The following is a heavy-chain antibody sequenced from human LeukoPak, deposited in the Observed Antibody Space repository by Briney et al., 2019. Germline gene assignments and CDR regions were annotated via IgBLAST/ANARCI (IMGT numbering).Heavy chain of an antibody. D-gene: IGHD3-22*01. CDR1: GYTFTSYY. CDR2: INPSGGST. CDR3: ARDRWGQGDSSGYYYFPFSLGSDY. V-gene: IGHV1-46*01. J-gene: IGHJ4*02. Sequence: ASVKVSCKASGYTFTSYYMHWVRQAPGQGLEWMGIINPSGGSTSYAQKFQGRVTMTRDTSTSTVYMELSSLRSEDTAVYYCARDRWGQGDSSGYYYFPFSLGSDYSGQGTLATVSS.